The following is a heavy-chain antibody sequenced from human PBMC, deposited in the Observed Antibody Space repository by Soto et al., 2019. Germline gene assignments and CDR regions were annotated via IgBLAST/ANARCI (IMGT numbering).Heavy chain of an antibody. CDR2: IYYSGTT. D-gene: IGHD2-15*01. V-gene: IGHV4-28*01. CDR1: GYSISSSNW. CDR3: ARNDYCSRDACSYGVDV. Sequence: SETLSLTCAVSGYSISSSNWWGWIRQPPGKGMEWIGYIYYSGTTYYNPSLKSRVTMSVDTSKNQFSLKLTSVTAVDTAVYYCARNDYCSRDACSYGVDVWGQGTTVT. J-gene: IGHJ6*02.